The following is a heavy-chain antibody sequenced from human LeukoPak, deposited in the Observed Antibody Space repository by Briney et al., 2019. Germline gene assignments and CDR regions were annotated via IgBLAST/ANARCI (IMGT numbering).Heavy chain of an antibody. CDR2: IIPIFGTA. Sequence: SVKVSCKASGGTFSSYAISWVRQAPGQGLEWMGGIIPIFGTAYYAQKFQGRVTITADKSTSTAYMELSSLRSEDTAVYYCARSANWNYFHWFDPWGQGTLVTVSS. CDR1: GGTFSSYA. J-gene: IGHJ5*02. D-gene: IGHD1-7*01. CDR3: ARSANWNYFHWFDP. V-gene: IGHV1-69*06.